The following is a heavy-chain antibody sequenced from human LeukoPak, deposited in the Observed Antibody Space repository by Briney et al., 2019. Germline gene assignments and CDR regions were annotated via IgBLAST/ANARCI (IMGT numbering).Heavy chain of an antibody. Sequence: SETLSLTCIVSGGSISSSNYYWGWIRQPPGKGLEWIGSIYYSGSTYYNPSLKSRVTISVDTSKNQFSLKLSSVTAADTAVYYCARRTKRNWFDPWGQGTLVTVSS. V-gene: IGHV4-39*07. CDR2: IYYSGST. J-gene: IGHJ5*02. CDR1: GGSISSSNYY. D-gene: IGHD1-7*01. CDR3: ARRTKRNWFDP.